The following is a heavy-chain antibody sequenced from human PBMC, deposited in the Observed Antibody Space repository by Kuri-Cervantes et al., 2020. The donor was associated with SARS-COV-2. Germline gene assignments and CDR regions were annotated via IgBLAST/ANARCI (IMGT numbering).Heavy chain of an antibody. D-gene: IGHD2-21*02. J-gene: IGHJ3*02. CDR1: GFTFSSYA. CDR3: ARVRALFGGDCYSANDAFDI. CDR2: ISYDGSNK. V-gene: IGHV3-30-3*01. Sequence: GESLKISCAASGFTFSSYAMHWVRQAPGKGLEWVAVISYDGSNKYYADSVKGRFTISRDNSKNTLYLQMNSLRAEDTAVYYCARVRALFGGDCYSANDAFDIWGQGTMVTVSS.